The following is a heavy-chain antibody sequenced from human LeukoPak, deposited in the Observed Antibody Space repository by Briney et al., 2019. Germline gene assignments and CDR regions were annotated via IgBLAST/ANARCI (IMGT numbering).Heavy chain of an antibody. Sequence: GGSLRLSCAASGLTFSAYNMNWVRQAPGKGPEWVSYISSSGSTIYYADSVKGRFTISRDNAKNSLYLQMNSLRAEDTAVYYCAGGYGDPTIFDYWGQGTLVTVSS. D-gene: IGHD4-17*01. J-gene: IGHJ4*02. CDR2: ISSSGSTI. CDR3: AGGYGDPTIFDY. CDR1: GLTFSAYN. V-gene: IGHV3-11*01.